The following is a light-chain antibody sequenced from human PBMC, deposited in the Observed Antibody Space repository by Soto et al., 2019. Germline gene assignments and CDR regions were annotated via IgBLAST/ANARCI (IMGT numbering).Light chain of an antibody. Sequence: LVLTVSPGTLSLSPGGGATLSCRARQGLSDTNLAWYQQKPGQAPRLLIYGASTRATGIPARFSGSGSGTEFTLTISSLQSEDFAVYYCQQYNNWPPLTFGQGTKVDIK. V-gene: IGKV3-15*01. J-gene: IGKJ1*01. CDR3: QQYNNWPPLT. CDR2: GAS. CDR1: QGLSDTN.